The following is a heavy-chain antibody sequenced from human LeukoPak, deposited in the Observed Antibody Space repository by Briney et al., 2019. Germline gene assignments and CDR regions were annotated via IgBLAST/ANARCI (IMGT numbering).Heavy chain of an antibody. CDR1: GFILSDYY. Sequence: PGGSLRLSCAASGFILSDYYMSWSRQAPGKGLEWVSYISGPGTDIYYADSVKGRFTISRDNAKNSLYLQMNSLRAEDTAVYYCTRSNYGDDYWGQGTLVTVSS. J-gene: IGHJ4*02. CDR3: TRSNYGDDY. CDR2: ISGPGTDI. V-gene: IGHV3-11*01. D-gene: IGHD4-17*01.